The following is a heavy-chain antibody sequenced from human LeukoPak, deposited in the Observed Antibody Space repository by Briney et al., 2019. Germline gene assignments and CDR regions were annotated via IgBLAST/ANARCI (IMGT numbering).Heavy chain of an antibody. J-gene: IGHJ4*02. CDR2: IYSGGST. CDR1: GFTVSSNY. D-gene: IGHD2-2*02. V-gene: IGHV3-53*04. Sequence: PGGSLRLSCAASGFTVSSNYMSWVRQAPGKGLEWVSVIYSGGSTYYADSVKGRFTISRHNSKNTLYLQMNSLRAEDTAVYYCARGYCSSTSCYISPFDYWGQGTLVTVSS. CDR3: ARGYCSSTSCYISPFDY.